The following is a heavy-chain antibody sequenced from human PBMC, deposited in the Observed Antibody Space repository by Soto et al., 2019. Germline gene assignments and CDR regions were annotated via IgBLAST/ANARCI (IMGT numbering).Heavy chain of an antibody. CDR1: GFTFSSYG. CDR3: ARDRAAAGPDAFDI. CDR2: IWYDGSNK. J-gene: IGHJ3*02. Sequence: QVQLVESGGGVVQPGRSLRLSCAASGFTFSSYGMHWVRQAPGKGLEWVAVIWYDGSNKYYADSVKGRFTISRDNSKNTLYLQKNSLRAEDTAVYYCARDRAAAGPDAFDIWGQGTMVTVSS. V-gene: IGHV3-33*01. D-gene: IGHD6-13*01.